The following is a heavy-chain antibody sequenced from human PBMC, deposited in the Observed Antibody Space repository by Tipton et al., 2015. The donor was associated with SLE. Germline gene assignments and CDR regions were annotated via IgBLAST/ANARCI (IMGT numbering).Heavy chain of an antibody. Sequence: QLVQSGPEVKKPGSSVKVSCKASGGTFKNYAINWVRQAPGQGLEWMGAIVPLFDTPRTAQKFQGRLTITADESTTTVYMELSSLRSEDTAIYYCATDPKVIINFGVSYHYGMDVWGQGTTVTVSS. CDR2: IVPLFDTP. CDR1: GGTFKNYA. D-gene: IGHD3-16*02. J-gene: IGHJ6*02. CDR3: ATDPKVIINFGVSYHYGMDV. V-gene: IGHV1-69*01.